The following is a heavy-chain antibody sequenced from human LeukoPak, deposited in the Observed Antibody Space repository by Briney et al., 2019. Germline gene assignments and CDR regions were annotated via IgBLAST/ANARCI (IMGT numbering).Heavy chain of an antibody. CDR1: GFTVSSNY. D-gene: IGHD3-3*01. CDR2: IYSGGST. CDR3: ARGSGLAAFDI. Sequence: GGPLRLSCAASGFTVSSNYMSWVRQAPGKGLEWVSVIYSGGSTYYADSVKGRFTISRDNSKNTLYLQMNSLRAEDTAVYYCARGSGLAAFDIWGQGTMVTVSS. J-gene: IGHJ3*02. V-gene: IGHV3-53*01.